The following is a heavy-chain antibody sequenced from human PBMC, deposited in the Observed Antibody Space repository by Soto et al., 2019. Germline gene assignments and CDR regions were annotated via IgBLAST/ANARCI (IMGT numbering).Heavy chain of an antibody. CDR2: ISTYNGDT. CDR3: AGQGSSPYYYYGLDV. V-gene: IGHV1-18*01. J-gene: IGHJ6*02. D-gene: IGHD1-26*01. Sequence: QVQLVQSGPEVRKPGASVKVSCEASGYTFTTSGISWVRQVPGQGLEWMGWISTYNGDTNSAQNFQGRHPRKPDRSTGTAYMDLMSLTSDDSAAYYCAGQGSSPYYYYGLDVWGQGTIVTVSS. CDR1: GYTFTTSG.